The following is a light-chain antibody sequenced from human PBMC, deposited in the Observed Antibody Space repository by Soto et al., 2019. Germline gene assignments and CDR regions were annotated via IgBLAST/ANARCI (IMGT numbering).Light chain of an antibody. CDR1: QTVSSSY. V-gene: IGKV3-20*01. CDR2: GAS. Sequence: EILLTQSPGTLSLSPGERATLSCRASQTVSSSYLAWYQQRPGQAPRLLIYGASIRAAGIPDRFSGSGSGTGFTLTISRLEPEDFAVYHCHQFGRSPIFTFGPGTTVDMK. J-gene: IGKJ3*01. CDR3: HQFGRSPIFT.